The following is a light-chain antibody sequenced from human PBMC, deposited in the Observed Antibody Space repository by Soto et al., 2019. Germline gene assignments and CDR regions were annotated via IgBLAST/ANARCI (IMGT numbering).Light chain of an antibody. CDR2: NVN. CDR1: SSDIGAYNY. CDR3: SSYTNAKTYV. J-gene: IGLJ1*01. Sequence: QSALTQPASMSGSPGQSITISCAGTSSDIGAYNYVSWYQQHPGEAPKLTIYNVNNRPSGVSSRCSGSKSGNTASLTISGLQTEDEADYYCSSYTNAKTYVFGTGTKLTVL. V-gene: IGLV2-14*03.